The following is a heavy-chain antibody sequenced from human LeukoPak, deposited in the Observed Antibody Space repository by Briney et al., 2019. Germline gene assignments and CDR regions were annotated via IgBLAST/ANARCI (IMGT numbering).Heavy chain of an antibody. CDR2: ISGSGGST. D-gene: IGHD4-17*01. V-gene: IGHV3-23*01. Sequence: GGSLRLSCAASGFTFSSYDMSWVRQAPGKGLEWVSAISGSGGSTYYADSVKGRFTISRDNSKNTLYLQMNSLRAEDTAVYYCAKDLDYGDYADYWGQGTLVTVSS. J-gene: IGHJ4*02. CDR1: GFTFSSYD. CDR3: AKDLDYGDYADY.